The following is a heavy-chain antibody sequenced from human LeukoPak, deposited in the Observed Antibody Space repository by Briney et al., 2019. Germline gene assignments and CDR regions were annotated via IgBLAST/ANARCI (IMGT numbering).Heavy chain of an antibody. CDR2: ISSSSSTI. Sequence: GGSLRLSCAASGFTFSSYSMNWVRQAPGKGLEWVSYISSSSSTIYYADSVKGRSTISRDNSKNTLYLQMNSLRAEDTAVYYCARDGPQWISDYYYYGMDVWGRGTTVTVSS. CDR1: GFTFSSYS. J-gene: IGHJ6*02. CDR3: ARDGPQWISDYYYYGMDV. V-gene: IGHV3-48*01. D-gene: IGHD5-12*01.